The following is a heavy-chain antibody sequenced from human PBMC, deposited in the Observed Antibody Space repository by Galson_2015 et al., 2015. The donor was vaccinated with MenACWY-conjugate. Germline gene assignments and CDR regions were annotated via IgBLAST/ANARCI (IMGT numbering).Heavy chain of an antibody. CDR2: ISAYNGNT. D-gene: IGHD6-13*01. J-gene: IGHJ4*02. CDR1: GYSFSDYG. CDR3: ARDRGTGYSSTWSEGSFDY. Sequence: SVKVSCKASGYSFSDYGVSWVRQAPGQGLEWMGWISAYNGNTHYGQKFQGRVTVTTDTSTSTAYMEVRGLRSDDTAVYYCARDRGTGYSSTWSEGSFDYWGQGTLVSVSS. V-gene: IGHV1-18*01.